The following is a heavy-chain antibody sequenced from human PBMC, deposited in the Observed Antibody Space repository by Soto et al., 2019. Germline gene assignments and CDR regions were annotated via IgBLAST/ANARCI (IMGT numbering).Heavy chain of an antibody. CDR3: ASAVVVVPQGRRPRTYYFDY. CDR1: GFTFSSYA. J-gene: IGHJ4*02. CDR2: ISGSGGST. V-gene: IGHV3-23*01. Sequence: EVQLLESGGGLVQPGGSLRLSCAASGFTFSSYAMSWVRQAPGKGLEWVSAISGSGGSTYYADSVKGRFTISRDNSKNTLYLQMNSLRAEDTAVYYCASAVVVVPQGRRPRTYYFDYWGQGTLVTVSS. D-gene: IGHD3-22*01.